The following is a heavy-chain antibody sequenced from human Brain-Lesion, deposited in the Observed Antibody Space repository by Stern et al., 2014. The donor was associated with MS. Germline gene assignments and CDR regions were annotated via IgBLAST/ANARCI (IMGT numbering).Heavy chain of an antibody. J-gene: IGHJ4*02. CDR2: MNPYSGNT. Sequence: VQLGESGAEAKKPGASVKGSCKASGYTFSSYDLTWVRQASGHGLEWMGWMNPYSGNTGYAQKFKGRVSMTSDPSISTVYMELTSLTSDDTAVYFCARAVRNQLLSEYWGQGTLVTVSS. CDR1: GYTFSSYD. V-gene: IGHV1-8*01. CDR3: ARAVRNQLLSEY. D-gene: IGHD2-2*01.